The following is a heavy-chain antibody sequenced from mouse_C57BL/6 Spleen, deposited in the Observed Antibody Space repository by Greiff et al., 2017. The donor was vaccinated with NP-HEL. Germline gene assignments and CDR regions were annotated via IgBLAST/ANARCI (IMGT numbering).Heavy chain of an antibody. D-gene: IGHD2-2*01. J-gene: IGHJ2*01. CDR1: GYTFTSYW. CDR2: IHPNSGST. V-gene: IGHV1-64*01. Sequence: QVQLQQPGAELVKPGASVKLSCKASGYTFTSYWMHWVKQRPGQGLEWIGMIHPNSGSTNYNEKFKSKATLTVDKSSSTAYMQLSSLTSEDSAVYYCARRGIYYGYSYYFDYWGQGTTLTVSS. CDR3: ARRGIYYGYSYYFDY.